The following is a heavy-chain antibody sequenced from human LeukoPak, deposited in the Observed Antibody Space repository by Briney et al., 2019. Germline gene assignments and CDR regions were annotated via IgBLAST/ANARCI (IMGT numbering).Heavy chain of an antibody. CDR1: GFTFSAYN. D-gene: IGHD3-22*01. CDR3: ASSRYDSSGYYGIIGY. V-gene: IGHV3-21*01. Sequence: GGSLRLSCAASGFTFSAYNMNWVRRTPGKGLEWVSSITTSSSYMFYADSVRGRFTISRDNAENSLYLQMNSLRAEDTALYYCASSRYDSSGYYGIIGYWGQGTLVTVSS. CDR2: ITTSSSYM. J-gene: IGHJ4*02.